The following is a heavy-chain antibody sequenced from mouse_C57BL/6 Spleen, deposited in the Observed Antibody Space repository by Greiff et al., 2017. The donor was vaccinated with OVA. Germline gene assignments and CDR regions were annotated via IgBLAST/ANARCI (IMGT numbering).Heavy chain of an antibody. Sequence: EVMLVESGGGLVKPGGSLKLSCAASGFTFSDYGMHWVRQAPEKGLEWVAYISSGSSTIYYADTVKGRFTISRDNAKNTLFLQMTSLRSEDTAMDYCASLGYFYAMDYWGQGTSVTVSS. CDR1: GFTFSDYG. V-gene: IGHV5-17*01. J-gene: IGHJ4*01. CDR3: ASLGYFYAMDY. CDR2: ISSGSSTI. D-gene: IGHD1-2*01.